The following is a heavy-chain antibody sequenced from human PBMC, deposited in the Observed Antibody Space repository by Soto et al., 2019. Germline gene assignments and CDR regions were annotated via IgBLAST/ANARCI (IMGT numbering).Heavy chain of an antibody. CDR3: ARMSRSYDSSGYYGY. D-gene: IGHD3-22*01. Sequence: ASVKVSCKASGGTFSSYAISWVRQAPGQGLEWMGGIIPIFGTANYAQKFQGRVTITADESTSTAYMGLSSLRSEDTAVYYCARMSRSYDSSGYYGYWGQGTLVTVSS. J-gene: IGHJ4*02. V-gene: IGHV1-69*13. CDR1: GGTFSSYA. CDR2: IIPIFGTA.